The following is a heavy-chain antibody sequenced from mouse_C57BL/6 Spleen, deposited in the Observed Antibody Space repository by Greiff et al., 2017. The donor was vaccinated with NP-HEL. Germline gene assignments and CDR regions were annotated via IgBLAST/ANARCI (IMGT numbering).Heavy chain of an antibody. CDR2: IDPETGGT. D-gene: IGHD1-1*01. V-gene: IGHV1-15*01. J-gene: IGHJ4*01. CDR3: TRRPNYYGSSYLYAMDY. Sequence: QVQLKQSGAELVRPGASVTLSCKASGYTFTDYEMHWVKQTPVHGLEWIGAIDPETGGTAYNQKFKGKAILTADKSSSTAYMELRSLTSEDSAVYYCTRRPNYYGSSYLYAMDYWGQGTSVTVSS. CDR1: GYTFTDYE.